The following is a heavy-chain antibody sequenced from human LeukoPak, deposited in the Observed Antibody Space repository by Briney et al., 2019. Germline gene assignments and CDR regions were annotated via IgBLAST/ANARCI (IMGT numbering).Heavy chain of an antibody. V-gene: IGHV3-48*01. CDR1: GFTFTTYA. Sequence: GGSLRLSCAASGFTFTTYAMNWVRQAPGKGLEWVSHISSIGAIYYADSVKGRFTISRDNAKNSLYLQMISLRVEDAAVYYCARDRFGDYTFDNWGQGTLVTVSS. D-gene: IGHD4-17*01. CDR3: ARDRFGDYTFDN. J-gene: IGHJ4*02. CDR2: ISSIGAI.